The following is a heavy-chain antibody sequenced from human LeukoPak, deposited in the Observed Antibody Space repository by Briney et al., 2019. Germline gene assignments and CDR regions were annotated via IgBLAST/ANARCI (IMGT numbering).Heavy chain of an antibody. CDR1: GFTFSNFG. CDR2: IWYDGDDK. CDR3: ARDLCSSTGCIVYTDV. D-gene: IGHD2-2*01. J-gene: IGHJ6*03. Sequence: PGGSLRLSCAASGFTFSNFGLHWVRQAPGKGLEWVALIWYDGDDKFYADSVKGRFTISRDISKNMVYLQMTSLRVDDTAVYYCARDLCSSTGCIVYTDVGGKGTTVTVSS. V-gene: IGHV3-33*01.